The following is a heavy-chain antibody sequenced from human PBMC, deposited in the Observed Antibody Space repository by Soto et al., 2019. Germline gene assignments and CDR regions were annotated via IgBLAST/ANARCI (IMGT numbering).Heavy chain of an antibody. CDR2: FSCNSSSI. Sequence: EVQLVESGGGLVQPGRSLRLSCAASGFTFDDYAMDWVRQAPGKGLEWVSGFSCNSSSIGYAGSVKGRFTTSRDNAKNSLYLQMNSLRADDTAFYYCAKDNSPMATTYYFDYWGQGTLVTVSS. CDR1: GFTFDDYA. CDR3: AKDNSPMATTYYFDY. J-gene: IGHJ4*02. V-gene: IGHV3-9*01. D-gene: IGHD5-18*01.